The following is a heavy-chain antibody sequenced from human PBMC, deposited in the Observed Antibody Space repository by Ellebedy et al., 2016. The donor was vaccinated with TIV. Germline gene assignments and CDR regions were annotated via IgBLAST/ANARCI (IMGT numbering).Heavy chain of an antibody. Sequence: GESLKISCAASGFTFSSFVMHWGRQAPGKGLEWVARIAYDGGIEYYADAVKGRFAISRDNSENTLYLQVNSLTPEDTAVHYCPRDRPGTVVAGALESWGQGALVTVSS. CDR1: GFTFSSFV. D-gene: IGHD3-22*01. J-gene: IGHJ4*02. V-gene: IGHV3-30*09. CDR2: IAYDGGIE. CDR3: PRDRPGTVVAGALES.